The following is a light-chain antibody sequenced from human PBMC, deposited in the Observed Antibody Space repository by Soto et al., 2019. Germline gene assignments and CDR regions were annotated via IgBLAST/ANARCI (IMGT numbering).Light chain of an antibody. J-gene: IGKJ4*01. Sequence: DIVMTQSPDSLAVYLGERATINCKSSQSVLTSSNHKNYLAWYQQKPGEAPKIVIYATSTLQSGVPSRFNGSVSGTDFTLSISSLQPEDFATYYCQQTYRTPLTFGGGTKVDI. CDR3: QQTYRTPLT. CDR1: QSVLTSSNHKNY. V-gene: IGKV4-1*01. CDR2: ATS.